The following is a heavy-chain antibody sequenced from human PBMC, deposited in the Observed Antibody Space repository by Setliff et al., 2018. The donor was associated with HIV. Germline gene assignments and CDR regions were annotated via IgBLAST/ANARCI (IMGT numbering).Heavy chain of an antibody. Sequence: LRLSCVASGFTFNYHAMTWVRQAPGRGLEWVSGINDDGDSKYYADSVKGRFTISRDNSKDTLYLQMNDLRAEDTALYYCGKDYTRTFWEYNWYDLWGQGTQVTVSS. D-gene: IGHD3-3*01. CDR2: INDDGDSK. J-gene: IGHJ5*02. CDR1: GFTFNYHA. CDR3: GKDYTRTFWEYNWYDL. V-gene: IGHV3-23*01.